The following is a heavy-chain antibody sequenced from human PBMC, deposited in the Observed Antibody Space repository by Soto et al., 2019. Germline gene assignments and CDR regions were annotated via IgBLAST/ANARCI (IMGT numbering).Heavy chain of an antibody. D-gene: IGHD1-26*01. Sequence: QVQLQQWGAGLLKPSETLSLTCAVYGKSLSGYHWSWIRQPPGKALEWIGEINHSGNTTYNPSLKSRVTISVDTSKNQIFLNLSSVTAADTAMYFCARHHVRGRTIAGAAEFWGQGTLVTVSS. J-gene: IGHJ4*02. CDR1: GKSLSGYH. CDR2: INHSGNT. CDR3: ARHHVRGRTIAGAAEF. V-gene: IGHV4-34*01.